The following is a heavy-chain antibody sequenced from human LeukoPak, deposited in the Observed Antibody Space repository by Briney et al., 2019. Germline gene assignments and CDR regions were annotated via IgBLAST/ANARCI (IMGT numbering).Heavy chain of an antibody. J-gene: IGHJ6*02. CDR1: GGSISSYY. CDR3: ARDLGYYYDSSGYDRYYYYYGMDV. CDR2: IYYSGST. D-gene: IGHD3-22*01. V-gene: IGHV4-59*01. Sequence: PSETQSLTCTVSGGSISSYYWSWIRQPPGKGLEWIGYIYYSGSTNYNPSLKSRVTISVDTSKNQFSLKLSSVTAADTAVYYCARDLGYYYDSSGYDRYYYYYGMDVWGQGTTVTVSS.